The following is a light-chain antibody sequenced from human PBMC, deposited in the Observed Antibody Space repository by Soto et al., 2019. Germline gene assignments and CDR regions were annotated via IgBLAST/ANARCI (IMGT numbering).Light chain of an antibody. Sequence: EIVLTQSPCTLSLSPGERATLSCRASQSVSSSYLAWYQQKPGQAPRLLIYGASSRATGIPDRFSGSGSGTDFTLTISRLEPENFAVYYCQQYGSSPLTLGQGTKVEIK. CDR3: QQYGSSPLT. CDR1: QSVSSSY. V-gene: IGKV3-20*01. J-gene: IGKJ1*01. CDR2: GAS.